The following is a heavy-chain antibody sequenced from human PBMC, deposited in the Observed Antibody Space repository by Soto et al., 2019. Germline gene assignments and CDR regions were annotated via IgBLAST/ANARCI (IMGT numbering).Heavy chain of an antibody. CDR1: GYTFTSYG. CDR3: AREDIQDIVVVVVAPEGLGY. V-gene: IGHV1-18*01. J-gene: IGHJ4*02. Sequence: QVQLVQSGAGVKKPGASVKVSCKASGYTFTSYGISWVRPAPGQGLEWMGRISGYNGNSNYAQNLQGRVTMTTDTSTSTAYMELRSLRSDDTAVYYCAREDIQDIVVVVVAPEGLGYWGQGTLVTVSS. CDR2: ISGYNGNS. D-gene: IGHD2-15*01.